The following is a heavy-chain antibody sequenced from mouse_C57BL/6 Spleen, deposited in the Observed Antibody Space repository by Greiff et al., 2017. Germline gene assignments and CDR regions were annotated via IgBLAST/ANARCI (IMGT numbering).Heavy chain of an antibody. J-gene: IGHJ2*01. CDR1: GYTFNSYW. CDR3: ARGRALGLFDY. Sequence: VQLQQPGAELVRPGSSVKLSCKASGYTFNSYWMDWVKQRPGQGLEWIGNIYPSDSETHYNQKFKDKATLTVDKSSSTAYMQLSSLNSEDSAVYYCARGRALGLFDYWGQGTTLTVSS. D-gene: IGHD4-1*01. CDR2: IYPSDSET. V-gene: IGHV1-61*01.